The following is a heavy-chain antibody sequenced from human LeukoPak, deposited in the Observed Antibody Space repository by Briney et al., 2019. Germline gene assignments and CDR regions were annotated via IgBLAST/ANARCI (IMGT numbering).Heavy chain of an antibody. CDR3: ARLDGDQPDY. D-gene: IGHD4-17*01. CDR1: GVSISNYY. J-gene: IGHJ4*02. Sequence: PSETLSLPCTVSGVSISNYYWSWIRQSPGKGLEWIGHIYYSGSTNYNPSLKSRVTILVETSENQLSLNLRSVTAADTAVYYCARLDGDQPDYWGPGTLVTVSS. V-gene: IGHV4-59*08. CDR2: IYYSGST.